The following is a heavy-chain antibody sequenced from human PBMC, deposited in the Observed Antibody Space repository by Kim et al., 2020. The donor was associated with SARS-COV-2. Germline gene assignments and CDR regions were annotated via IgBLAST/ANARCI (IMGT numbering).Heavy chain of an antibody. CDR3: ARARSCYDPGEGDYYYYMDV. Sequence: SETLSLTCAVSGGSISSSNWWSWVRQPPGKGLEWIGEIYHSGSTNYNPSLKSRVTISVDKSKNQFSLKLSSVTAADTAVYYCARARSCYDPGEGDYYYYMDVWGKGTTVTVSS. CDR1: GGSISSSNW. J-gene: IGHJ6*03. D-gene: IGHD5-12*01. CDR2: IYHSGST. V-gene: IGHV4-4*02.